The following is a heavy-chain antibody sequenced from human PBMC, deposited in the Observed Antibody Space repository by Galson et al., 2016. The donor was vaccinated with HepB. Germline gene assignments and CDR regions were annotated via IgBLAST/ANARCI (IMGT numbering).Heavy chain of an antibody. D-gene: IGHD6-19*01. CDR2: INPDSGDT. J-gene: IGHJ4*02. V-gene: IGHV1-2*02. CDR1: GDSFTDYY. Sequence: SVKVSCKASGDSFTDYYIHWLRQAPGQGLEWMGWINPDSGDTNYAQKFQGRVTMTRDTSISTAYMELSSLRSDDTAIYSRARREVAGSKGIFDYWGQGTLVTVSS. CDR3: ARREVAGSKGIFDY.